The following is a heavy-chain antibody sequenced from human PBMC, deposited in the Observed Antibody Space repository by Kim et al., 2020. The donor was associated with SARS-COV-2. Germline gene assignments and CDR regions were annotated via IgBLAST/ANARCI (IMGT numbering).Heavy chain of an antibody. J-gene: IGHJ4*02. Sequence: GGSLRLSCAASGFTFSSYWMSWVRQAPGKGLEWVANIKQDGSEKYYVDSVKGRFTISRDNAKNSLYLQMNSLRAEDTAVYYCARSDCSSTSCPPTAAAGSTGFFDYWGQGTLVTVSS. CDR1: GFTFSSYW. V-gene: IGHV3-7*03. D-gene: IGHD2-2*01. CDR3: ARSDCSSTSCPPTAAAGSTGFFDY. CDR2: IKQDGSEK.